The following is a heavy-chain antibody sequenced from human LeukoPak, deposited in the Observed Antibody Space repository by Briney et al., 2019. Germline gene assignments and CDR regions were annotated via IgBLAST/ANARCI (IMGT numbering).Heavy chain of an antibody. CDR2: ISGSGGST. D-gene: IGHD3-9*01. J-gene: IGHJ3*02. V-gene: IGHV3-23*01. CDR3: AKAAVNYDILTGYYIDAFDI. Sequence: PGGSLRLSCAASGFTFSSYGMSWVRQAPGKGLEWVSAISGSGGSTYYADSVKGRLTISRDNSKNTLYLQMNSLRAEDTAVYYCAKAAVNYDILTGYYIDAFDIWGQGTMVTVSS. CDR1: GFTFSSYG.